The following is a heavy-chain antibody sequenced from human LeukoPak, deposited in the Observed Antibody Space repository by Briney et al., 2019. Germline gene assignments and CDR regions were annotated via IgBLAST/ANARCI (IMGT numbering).Heavy chain of an antibody. CDR2: IWYDGSSK. CDR3: ARTSCSSTSCYIPWRIYYYYGMDV. Sequence: GGSLRLSCAASGFTFSSYGMHWVRQAPGKGLEWVAVIWYDGSSKYYTDSVKGRFTISRDNSKNTLYLQMNSLRAEDTAVYYCARTSCSSTSCYIPWRIYYYYGMDVWGQGTTVTVSS. CDR1: GFTFSSYG. V-gene: IGHV3-33*01. D-gene: IGHD2-2*02. J-gene: IGHJ6*02.